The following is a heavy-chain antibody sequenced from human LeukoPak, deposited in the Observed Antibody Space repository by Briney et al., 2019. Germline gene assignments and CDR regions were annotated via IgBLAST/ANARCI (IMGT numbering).Heavy chain of an antibody. J-gene: IGHJ6*03. CDR1: GGTFSSYA. V-gene: IGHV1-69*05. Sequence: SVKVSCKAPGGTFSSYAISWVRQAPGQGLERMGGIIPIFGTTKYAQKFQGRVTITTDESTSTAYMELSSLTSEDTALYYCARGSWSNVGYYYYYYMDVWGKGTTVTVSS. D-gene: IGHD1/OR15-1a*01. CDR2: IIPIFGTT. CDR3: ARGSWSNVGYYYYYYMDV.